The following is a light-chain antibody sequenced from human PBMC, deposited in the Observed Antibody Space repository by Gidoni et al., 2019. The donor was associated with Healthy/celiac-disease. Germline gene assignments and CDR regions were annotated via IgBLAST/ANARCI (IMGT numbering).Light chain of an antibody. CDR2: WAS. CDR3: QQYYSTLALT. V-gene: IGKV4-1*01. J-gene: IGKJ4*01. CDR1: QSVLYSSNNKNY. Sequence: DIVMTPSPDSLAGSLGERATIKCKSSQSVLYSSNNKNYLAWYQQKPGQPPKLLIYWASTRESGVPDRFSGSGSGTDFTLTISSLQAEDVAVYYCQQYYSTLALTFXGXTKVEIK.